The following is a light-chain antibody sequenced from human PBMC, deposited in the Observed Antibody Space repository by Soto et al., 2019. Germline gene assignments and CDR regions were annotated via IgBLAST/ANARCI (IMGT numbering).Light chain of an antibody. J-gene: IGLJ2*01. CDR1: STKIGNNY. CDR3: GTWDSSLSAGEV. CDR2: DNN. V-gene: IGLV1-51*01. Sequence: QSVLTQPPSVSAAPGQKVSISCSGSSTKIGNNYVSWYQQLPGTAPKLLIYDNNKRPSGIPDRFSGSKSGTSATLGITGLQTWYEADYYCGTWDSSLSAGEVFGGGTKVTVL.